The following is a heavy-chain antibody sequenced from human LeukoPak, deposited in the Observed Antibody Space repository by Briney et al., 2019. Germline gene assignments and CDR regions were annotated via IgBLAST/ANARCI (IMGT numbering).Heavy chain of an antibody. Sequence: PGGSLRLSCAASGFTFDDYAMHWVRQAPGKGLEWVSGISWNSGSIGYADSVKGRFTISRDNAKNSLYLQMNSLRAEDTALYYCAKGPTSYGSGSYSYYFDYWGQGTLVTVSS. J-gene: IGHJ4*02. CDR1: GFTFDDYA. V-gene: IGHV3-9*01. CDR2: ISWNSGSI. CDR3: AKGPTSYGSGSYSYYFDY. D-gene: IGHD3-10*01.